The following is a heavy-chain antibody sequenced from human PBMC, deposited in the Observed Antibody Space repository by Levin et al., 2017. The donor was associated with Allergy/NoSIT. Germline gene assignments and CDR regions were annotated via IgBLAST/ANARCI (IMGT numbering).Heavy chain of an antibody. D-gene: IGHD3-22*01. CDR2: ISSSSSNI. CDR1: GFTFSTYH. CDR3: ARDEGSSGYHYGMDV. Sequence: ETLSLTCAASGFTFSTYHMNWVRQAPGKGLEWVSSISSSSSNIYYAGSVKGRLTISRDNAKNSLYLQMNSLRAEEPAVYYCARDEGSSGYHYGMDVWGQGTTVTVSS. J-gene: IGHJ6*02. V-gene: IGHV3-21*01.